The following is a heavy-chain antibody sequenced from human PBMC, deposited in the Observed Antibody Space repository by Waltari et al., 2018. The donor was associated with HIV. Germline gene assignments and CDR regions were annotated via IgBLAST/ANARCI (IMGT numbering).Heavy chain of an antibody. V-gene: IGHV4-34*02. CDR3: TRGWSYPRV. Sequence: QVQLQQWGGGLLKPSETLSLTCAVYGSSLSGYYWSWIRHSPGKGLEWIGEINHSGDTNYNPSLKSRVTISVDTSKRQFSLRVTSVTAADTALYYCTRGWSYPRVWDKGTTVIVSS. CDR1: GSSLSGYY. CDR2: INHSGDT. D-gene: IGHD2-15*01. J-gene: IGHJ6*04.